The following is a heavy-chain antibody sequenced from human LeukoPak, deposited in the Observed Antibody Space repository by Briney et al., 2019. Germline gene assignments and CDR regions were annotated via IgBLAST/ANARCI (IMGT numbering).Heavy chain of an antibody. D-gene: IGHD6-19*01. Sequence: ASVKVSCKASGGTFSSYAISWVRQAPGQGLEWTGGIIPIFGTANYAQKFQGRVTITADEPTSTAYMELSSLRSEDTAVYYCARSSAVAVWFDPWGQGTLVTVSS. CDR2: IIPIFGTA. J-gene: IGHJ5*02. V-gene: IGHV1-69*13. CDR3: ARSSAVAVWFDP. CDR1: GGTFSSYA.